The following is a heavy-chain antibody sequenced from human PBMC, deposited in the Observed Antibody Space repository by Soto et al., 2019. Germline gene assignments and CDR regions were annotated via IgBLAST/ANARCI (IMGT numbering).Heavy chain of an antibody. Sequence: LSLTCTVSGPSISSYYWSWIRQPPGKGLEWIANIHYSGTTNYNPSLASRVTISVDTSKNQFSLKMTSVTAADRAMYFCARYNSYAIDYWGRGTLVTVSS. CDR1: GPSISSYY. J-gene: IGHJ4*02. V-gene: IGHV4-59*01. CDR3: ARYNSYAIDY. CDR2: IHYSGTT. D-gene: IGHD2-8*01.